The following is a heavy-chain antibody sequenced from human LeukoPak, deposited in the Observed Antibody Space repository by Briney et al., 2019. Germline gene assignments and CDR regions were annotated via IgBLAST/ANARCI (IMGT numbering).Heavy chain of an antibody. J-gene: IGHJ4*02. V-gene: IGHV4-39*01. CDR2: IYYSGST. D-gene: IGHD6-13*01. CDR3: ARHVGSSWENDY. Sequence: PSETLSLTCTVSGGSISSSSYYWGWIRQPPGKGLEWIGSIYYSGSTYYNPSLKSRVTISVDTSKNQFFLKLSSVTAADTAVYYCARHVGSSWENDYWGQGTLVTVSS. CDR1: GGSISSSSYY.